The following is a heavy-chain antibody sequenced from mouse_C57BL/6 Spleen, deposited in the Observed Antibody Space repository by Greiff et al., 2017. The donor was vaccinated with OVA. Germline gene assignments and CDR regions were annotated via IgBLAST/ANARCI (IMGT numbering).Heavy chain of an antibody. D-gene: IGHD2-1*01. CDR1: GYTFTSYW. V-gene: IGHV1-50*01. Sequence: QVQLKQPGAELVKPGASVKLSCKASGYTFTSYWMQWVKQRPGQGLEWIGEIDPSACYTNYNQKFKGKATLTVDTSSSTAYMQLSSLTSEDSAVYDCARAGNYGYFDVWGTGTTVTVSS. CDR2: IDPSACYT. CDR3: ARAGNYGYFDV. J-gene: IGHJ1*03.